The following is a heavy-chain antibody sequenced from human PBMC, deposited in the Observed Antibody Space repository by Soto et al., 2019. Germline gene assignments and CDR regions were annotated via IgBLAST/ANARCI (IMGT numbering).Heavy chain of an antibody. J-gene: IGHJ4*02. CDR3: AKEGPITNSYFDY. Sequence: QVQLVEAGGGVVQPGRSLRLSCAASGFTFSNYGMHWVRQAPGKGLEWVIVISYDGNVAYYADSVKGRFTISRDNSKNTLYLQTNSLRTEDTAMYYCAKEGPITNSYFDYWGQGTLVTVSS. D-gene: IGHD1-1*01. CDR1: GFTFSNYG. V-gene: IGHV3-30*18. CDR2: ISYDGNVA.